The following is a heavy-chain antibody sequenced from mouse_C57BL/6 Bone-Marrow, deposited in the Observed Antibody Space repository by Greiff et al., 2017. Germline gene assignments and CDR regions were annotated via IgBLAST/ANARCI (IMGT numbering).Heavy chain of an antibody. CDR2: ISDGGSYT. D-gene: IGHD2-5*01. CDR3: ARDGYSNVFDY. CDR1: GFTFSSYA. V-gene: IGHV5-4*01. J-gene: IGHJ2*01. Sequence: EVQGVESGGGLVKPGGSLKLSCAASGFTFSSYAMSWVRQTPEKRLEWVATISDGGSYTYYPDNVKGRFTISRDNAKNNLYLQMSHLKSEDTAMYYCARDGYSNVFDYWGQGTTLTVSS.